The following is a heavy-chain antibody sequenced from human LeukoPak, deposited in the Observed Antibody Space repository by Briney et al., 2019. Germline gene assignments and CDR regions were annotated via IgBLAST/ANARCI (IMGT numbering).Heavy chain of an antibody. D-gene: IGHD5-18*01. CDR1: GYTFTGYY. CDR3: ARFPVDTATDN. J-gene: IGHJ4*02. Sequence: GASVKVSCKASGYTFTGYYVHWVRQAPGQGLEWMGWINPNSGGTNYAQKFQGRVTMTRDTSINTAYMELSRLRSDDTAVYYCARFPVDTATDNWGQGTLVTVSS. CDR2: INPNSGGT. V-gene: IGHV1-2*02.